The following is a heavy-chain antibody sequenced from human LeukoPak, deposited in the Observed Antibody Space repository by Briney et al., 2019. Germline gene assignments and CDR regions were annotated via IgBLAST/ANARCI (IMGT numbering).Heavy chain of an antibody. CDR3: ARLAVAGYFGWFDP. V-gene: IGHV4-59*01. CDR1: GGSISSYY. J-gene: IGHJ5*02. CDR2: IYYSGST. Sequence: PSETLSLTCTVSGGSISSYYWSWIRQPPGKGLEWIGYIYYSGSTNYNPSLKSRVTISVDTSKNQFSLKLSSVTAADTAVYYCARLAVAGYFGWFDPWGQGTLVTVSS. D-gene: IGHD6-19*01.